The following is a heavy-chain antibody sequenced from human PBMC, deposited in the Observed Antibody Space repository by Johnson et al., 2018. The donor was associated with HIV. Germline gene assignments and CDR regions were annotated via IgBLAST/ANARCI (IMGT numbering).Heavy chain of an antibody. D-gene: IGHD6-6*01. CDR1: GFTFSDYY. CDR3: AKAPQGGIAARRGAFDI. V-gene: IGHV3-7*05. J-gene: IGHJ3*02. CDR2: IKQDGSEK. Sequence: VQLVESGGGLVKPGGSLRLSCAASGFTFSDYYMSWVRQAPGKGLEWVANIKQDGSEKYYVDSVKGRFTISRDNAKNSLYLQMNSLRAEDTALYYCAKAPQGGIAARRGAFDIWGQGTMVTVSS.